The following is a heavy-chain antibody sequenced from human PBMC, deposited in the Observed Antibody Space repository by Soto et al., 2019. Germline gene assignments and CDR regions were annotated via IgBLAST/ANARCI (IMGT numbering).Heavy chain of an antibody. Sequence: SETLSLTCNVSGGSISSSRSYWAWIRQPPGKGLEWIANIFYSGSTNYNPSLKSRVTISVDTSKNQFSLKLSSVTAADTAVYYCARVLNDYGDYVGDYWGQGTLVTFSS. CDR3: ARVLNDYGDYVGDY. CDR2: IFYSGST. CDR1: GGSISSSRSY. D-gene: IGHD4-17*01. V-gene: IGHV4-39*07. J-gene: IGHJ4*02.